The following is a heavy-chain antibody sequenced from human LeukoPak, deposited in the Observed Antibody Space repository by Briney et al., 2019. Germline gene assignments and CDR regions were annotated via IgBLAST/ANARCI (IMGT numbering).Heavy chain of an antibody. CDR1: GGSISSYY. D-gene: IGHD3-22*01. J-gene: IGHJ4*02. Sequence: SETLSLTCTVSGGSISSYYWSWIRQPPGKGLEWIGYIDYSGSTNYNPSLKSRVTISVDTSKNQFSLKLSSVTAADTAVYYCARVYYDSSGYQPRYFDYWGQGTLVTVSS. V-gene: IGHV4-59*01. CDR2: IDYSGST. CDR3: ARVYYDSSGYQPRYFDY.